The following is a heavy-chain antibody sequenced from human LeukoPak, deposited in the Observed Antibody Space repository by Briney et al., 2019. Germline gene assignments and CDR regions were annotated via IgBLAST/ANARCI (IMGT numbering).Heavy chain of an antibody. CDR1: GYTFTGYY. CDR2: INPNSGGT. V-gene: IGHV1-2*06. CDR3: ATREMATIRFDY. J-gene: IGHJ4*02. Sequence: ASVXVSCKASGYTFTGYYMHWVRQAPGQGLEWMGRINPNSGGTNYAQKFQGRVTMTRDTSISTAYMELSRLRSDDTAVYYCATREMATIRFDYWGQGTLVTVSS. D-gene: IGHD5-24*01.